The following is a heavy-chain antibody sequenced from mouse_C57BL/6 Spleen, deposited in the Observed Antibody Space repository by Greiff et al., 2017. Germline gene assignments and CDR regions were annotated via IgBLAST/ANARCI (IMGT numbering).Heavy chain of an antibody. CDR2: IYPGSGST. J-gene: IGHJ1*03. CDR1: GYTFTSYW. D-gene: IGHD2-1*01. Sequence: VKLQQPGAELVKPGASVKMSCKASGYTFTSYWITWVKQRPGQGLEWIGDIYPGSGSTNYNEKFKSKATLTVDTSSSTAYMQLSSLTSEDSAVYYCATNYGNYVGYFDVWGTGTTVTVSS. V-gene: IGHV1-55*01. CDR3: ATNYGNYVGYFDV.